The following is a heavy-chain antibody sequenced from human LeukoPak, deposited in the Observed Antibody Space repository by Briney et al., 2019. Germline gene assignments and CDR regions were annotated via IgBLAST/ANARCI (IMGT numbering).Heavy chain of an antibody. D-gene: IGHD2-15*01. CDR1: GFTFNSFG. Sequence: PGGSLRLSCAASGFTFNSFGMHWVRQAPGKGLGWLAVISYDGRNKYYADSVKGRFTISRDNAKNTLYLQMNSLRAEDTAVYYCAKDAAYYYYMDVWGKGTTVTVSS. J-gene: IGHJ6*03. V-gene: IGHV3-30*18. CDR2: ISYDGRNK. CDR3: AKDAAYYYYMDV.